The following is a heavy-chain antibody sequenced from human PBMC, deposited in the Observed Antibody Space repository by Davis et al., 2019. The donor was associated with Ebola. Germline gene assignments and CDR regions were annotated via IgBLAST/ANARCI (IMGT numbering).Heavy chain of an antibody. CDR2: IWYDGSNK. CDR1: GFTFSSYG. CDR3: GRDGVPAAVDL. Sequence: PGGSLRLSCAASGFTFSSYGMHWVRQAPGKGLEWVAVIWYDGSNKYYADSVKGRFTISRDNSKNTLYLQMNSLRAEDTAVYYCGRDGVPAAVDLWGQGTLVTVSS. V-gene: IGHV3-33*01. D-gene: IGHD2-2*01. J-gene: IGHJ5*02.